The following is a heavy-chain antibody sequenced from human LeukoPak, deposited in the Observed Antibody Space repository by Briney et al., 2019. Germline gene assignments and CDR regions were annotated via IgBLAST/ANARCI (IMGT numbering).Heavy chain of an antibody. V-gene: IGHV4-59*12. CDR1: GGSISSYY. J-gene: IGHJ6*03. Sequence: PSETLSLTCTVSGGSISSYYWSWIRQPPGKGLEWIGYIYYSGSTNYNPSLKSRVTISLDTSKNQFSLKLTSVTAADTAVYYCAXXXXXXXXXXTKKDYSYYYVDVWDKGTTVTVSS. CDR2: IYYSGST. CDR3: AXXXXXXXXXXTKKDYSYYYVDV.